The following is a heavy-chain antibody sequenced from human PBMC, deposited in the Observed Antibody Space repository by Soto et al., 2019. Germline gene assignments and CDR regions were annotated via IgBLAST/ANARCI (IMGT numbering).Heavy chain of an antibody. CDR2: IYYSGST. CDR3: ATWELLPHYYYGMDV. J-gene: IGHJ6*02. D-gene: IGHD1-26*01. CDR1: DGSSISSSYY. Sequence: PSETQSHTCPVSDGSSISSSYYWGWIRQPPGKGLEWIGSIYYSGSTYYNPSLKSRVTISVDTSKNQFSLKLSSVTAADTAVYYCATWELLPHYYYGMDVWGQGTTVTVFS. V-gene: IGHV4-39*01.